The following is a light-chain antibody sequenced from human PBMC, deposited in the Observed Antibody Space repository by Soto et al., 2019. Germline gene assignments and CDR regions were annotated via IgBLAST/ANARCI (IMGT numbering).Light chain of an antibody. CDR2: GAS. V-gene: IGKV3D-15*01. Sequence: IVLTQSAGTLSLYTGERATLSCRAIQKVSNNYLAWYQQKPGQVPRLLIYGASNRATGIPARFSGSGSGTEFTLTISSLQSEDFAVYFCQQYNSWPHLTFGQGTRLEIK. CDR3: QQYNSWPHLT. J-gene: IGKJ5*01. CDR1: QKVSNN.